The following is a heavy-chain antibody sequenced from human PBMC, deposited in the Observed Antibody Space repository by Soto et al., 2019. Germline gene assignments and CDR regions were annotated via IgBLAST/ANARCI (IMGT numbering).Heavy chain of an antibody. J-gene: IGHJ5*02. D-gene: IGHD6-13*01. V-gene: IGHV1-8*01. CDR1: GYTFTSYD. CDR2: MNPNSGHT. Sequence: QVQLVQSGAEVKKPGASVKVSCKASGYTFTSYDINWVRQATGQGREWMGWMNPNSGHTGYAQKFQGRVTMTRNTSISTAYMELSSLRSEDTAVYYCARAKRIRLAPAGQGYWFDPWGQGTLVTVSS. CDR3: ARAKRIRLAPAGQGYWFDP.